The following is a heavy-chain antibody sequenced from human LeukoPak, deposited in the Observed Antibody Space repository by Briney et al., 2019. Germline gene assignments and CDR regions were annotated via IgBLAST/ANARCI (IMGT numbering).Heavy chain of an antibody. CDR1: GFTLSSYW. D-gene: IGHD3-22*01. Sequence: GGSLRLSCAASGFTLSSYWMSWVRQAPGKGLEWVANIKQDGSEKYYVDSVKGRFTISRDNAKNSLYLQLNSLRAEDTAVYYCARRKYYDSSGYYDYYYYYMDVWGKGTTVTVSS. V-gene: IGHV3-7*01. CDR2: IKQDGSEK. CDR3: ARRKYYDSSGYYDYYYYYMDV. J-gene: IGHJ6*03.